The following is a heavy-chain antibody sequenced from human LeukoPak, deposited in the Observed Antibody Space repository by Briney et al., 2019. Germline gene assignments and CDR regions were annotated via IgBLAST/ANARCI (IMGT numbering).Heavy chain of an antibody. D-gene: IGHD5-18*01. CDR3: ARGGYSYGYRTDFDY. CDR1: GYTFIAYY. CDR2: IIPIFGTA. J-gene: IGHJ4*02. Sequence: ASVKVSCKASGYTFIAYYMHWVRQAPGQGLEWMGGIIPIFGTANYAQKFQGRVTITADKSTSTAYMELSSLRSEDTAVYYCARGGYSYGYRTDFDYWGQGTLVTVSS. V-gene: IGHV1-69*06.